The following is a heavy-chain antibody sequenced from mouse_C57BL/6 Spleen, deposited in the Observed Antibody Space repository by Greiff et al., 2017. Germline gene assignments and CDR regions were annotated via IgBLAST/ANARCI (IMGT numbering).Heavy chain of an antibody. CDR2: IDPSDSYT. CDR3: ARSEDYGSSRYFDV. V-gene: IGHV1-69*01. Sequence: VQLQQPGAELVMPGASVKLSCKASGYTFTSYWMHWVKQRPGQGLEWIGEIDPSDSYTNYNQKFKGKSTLTVDKSSSTAYMQLSSLTSEDSAVYYCARSEDYGSSRYFDVWGTGTTVTVSS. J-gene: IGHJ1*03. D-gene: IGHD1-1*01. CDR1: GYTFTSYW.